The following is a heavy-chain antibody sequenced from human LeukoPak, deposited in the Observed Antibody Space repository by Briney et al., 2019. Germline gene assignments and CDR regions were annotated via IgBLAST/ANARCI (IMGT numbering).Heavy chain of an antibody. CDR3: ARAPSFGRYFDY. V-gene: IGHV4-39*07. D-gene: IGHD3-16*01. J-gene: IGHJ4*02. Sequence: SETLSLTCTVSGGSISSSSYYWGWIRQPPGKGLEWIGSIYYSGSTYYNPSLKCRVTISVDTSKNQFSLKLSSVTAADTAVYYCARAPSFGRYFDYWGQGTLVTVSS. CDR2: IYYSGST. CDR1: GGSISSSSYY.